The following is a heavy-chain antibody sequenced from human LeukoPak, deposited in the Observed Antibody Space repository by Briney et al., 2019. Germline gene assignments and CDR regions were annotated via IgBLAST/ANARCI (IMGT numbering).Heavy chain of an antibody. J-gene: IGHJ3*01. CDR1: GGNFNSYV. CDR3: ARDGGADASGYDV. V-gene: IGHV1-69*04. D-gene: IGHD5-12*01. CDR2: IIPLIKKT. Sequence: SVKVSCKASGGNFNSYVFSWVRQAPGQGPEWMGRIIPLIKKTNSAQRFRGRVAISADMSTTTVYLELSRLTSEDTAMYYCARDGGADASGYDVWGQGTSVPVSS.